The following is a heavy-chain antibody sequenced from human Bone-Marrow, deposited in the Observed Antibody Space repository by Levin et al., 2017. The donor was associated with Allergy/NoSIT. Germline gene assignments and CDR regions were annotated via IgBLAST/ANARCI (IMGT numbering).Heavy chain of an antibody. J-gene: IGHJ3*02. CDR2: IYYSGST. Sequence: SETLSLTCTVSGGSISSGGYYWSWIRQHPGKGLEWIGYIYYSGSTYYNPSLKSRVTISVDTSKNQFSLKLSSVTAADTAVYYCARGSLITFGGVIVGDAFDIWGQGTMVTVSS. D-gene: IGHD3-16*02. V-gene: IGHV4-31*03. CDR3: ARGSLITFGGVIVGDAFDI. CDR1: GGSISSGGYY.